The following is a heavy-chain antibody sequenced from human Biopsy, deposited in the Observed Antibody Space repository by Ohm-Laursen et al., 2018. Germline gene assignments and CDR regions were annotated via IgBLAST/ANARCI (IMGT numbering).Heavy chain of an antibody. V-gene: IGHV3-48*04. CDR1: GFPFTGFS. CDR2: ISGSGVTK. CDR3: ATDGAGSYNEN. Sequence: SLRLSCSASGFPFTGFSMDWVRQAPGKGLEWLSYISGSGVTKMYADSVKGRFTVSRDNAKNSLYLEMNNLTVEDTAVYYCATDGAGSYNENWGQGTLVSVSS. D-gene: IGHD3-10*01. J-gene: IGHJ4*02.